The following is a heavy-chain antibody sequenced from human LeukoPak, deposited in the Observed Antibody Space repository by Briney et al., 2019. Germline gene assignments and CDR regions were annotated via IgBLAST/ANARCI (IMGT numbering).Heavy chain of an antibody. CDR3: ARDRSWSDP. Sequence: PSETLSLTCTVSGGSISSGGYYWSWIRQHPGKGLEWIGYIYYSGSAYYNPSLNSRVTISVDTSENQFSLKLSSVTAADTAVYYCARDRSWSDPWGQGTLVTVSS. CDR2: IYYSGSA. J-gene: IGHJ5*02. CDR1: GGSISSGGYY. V-gene: IGHV4-31*03.